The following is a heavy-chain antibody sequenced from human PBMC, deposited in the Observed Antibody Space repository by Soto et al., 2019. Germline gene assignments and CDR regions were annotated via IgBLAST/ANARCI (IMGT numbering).Heavy chain of an antibody. CDR1: GFTVSSNY. Sequence: GGSLRLSCAASGFTVSSNYMSWVRQAPGKGLEWVSVIYSGGSTYYADSVKGRFTISRHNSKNTLYLQMNSLRAEDTAVYYCARGMSRIAASWQLYYYYYMDVWGKGTTVTVSS. CDR3: ARGMSRIAASWQLYYYYYMDV. J-gene: IGHJ6*03. CDR2: IYSGGST. D-gene: IGHD6-13*01. V-gene: IGHV3-53*04.